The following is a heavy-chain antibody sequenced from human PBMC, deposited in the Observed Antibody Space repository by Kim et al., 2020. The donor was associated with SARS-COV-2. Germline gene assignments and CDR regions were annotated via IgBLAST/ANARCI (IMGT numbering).Heavy chain of an antibody. CDR3: ARGLRYGSGSYSSLGYFDL. J-gene: IGHJ2*01. Sequence: SETLSLTCTVSGGSISSGGYYWSWIRQHPGKGLEWIGYIYYSGSTYYNPSLKSRVTISVDTSKNQFSLKLSSVTAADTAVYYCARGLRYGSGSYSSLGYFDLWGRGTLVTVSS. CDR1: GGSISSGGYY. V-gene: IGHV4-31*03. D-gene: IGHD3-10*01. CDR2: IYYSGST.